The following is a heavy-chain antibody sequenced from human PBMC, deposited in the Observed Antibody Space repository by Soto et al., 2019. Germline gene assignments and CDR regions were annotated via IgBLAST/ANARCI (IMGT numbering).Heavy chain of an antibody. D-gene: IGHD3-10*01. CDR2: LKSDNCGA. CDR1: GYSXSGHY. V-gene: IGHV1-2*02. Sequence: GXSXKVSFKASGYSXSGHYMHWVRQVSGKRLGYLGWLKSDNCGAYYATKFRGMVTFTRDTSTTTAYMEVSELRSEDTSVYFCARALCPLGSGSPCPRYGLDFWGQGTTGTVSS. CDR3: ARALCPLGSGSPCPRYGLDF. J-gene: IGHJ6*02.